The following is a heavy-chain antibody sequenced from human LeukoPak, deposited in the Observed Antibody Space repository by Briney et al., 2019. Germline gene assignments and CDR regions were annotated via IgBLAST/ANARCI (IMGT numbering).Heavy chain of an antibody. J-gene: IGHJ5*02. D-gene: IGHD2-15*01. Sequence: ASVKVSCKASGGSFSNYTITSVRQAPGQGLECMGGINPIFGTPHYAQTFQGRVTFIADDSTTTASMDLNSLRSEDTAVYYCARGSCAGGSCHLRGGWFDPWGQGTLVTVSS. CDR3: ARGSCAGGSCHLRGGWFDP. CDR2: INPIFGTP. CDR1: GGSFSNYT. V-gene: IGHV1-69*13.